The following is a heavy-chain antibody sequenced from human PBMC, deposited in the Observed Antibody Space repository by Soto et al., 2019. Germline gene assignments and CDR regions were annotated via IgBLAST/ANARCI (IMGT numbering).Heavy chain of an antibody. V-gene: IGHV3-74*01. J-gene: IGHJ4*02. Sequence: EVQLVESGGGLVQPGGSLRLSCEASGFTLSSNWMQWVRQAPGKGLVWVSRINHDGSSTTYADSVKGRFSISRDNAKNTLYLEMNSLRDEDTAVYYCGTVTTGYWGQGTLVTVSS. CDR3: GTVTTGY. CDR1: GFTLSSNW. CDR2: INHDGSST. D-gene: IGHD4-4*01.